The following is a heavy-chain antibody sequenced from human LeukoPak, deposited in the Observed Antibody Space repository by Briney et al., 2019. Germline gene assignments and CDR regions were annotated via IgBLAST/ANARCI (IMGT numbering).Heavy chain of an antibody. Sequence: PGGSLRLSCAASGFTFSSYWMSWVRQAPGKGLEWVANIKQDGSEKYYVDSVKGRFTISRDNAKNSLYLQMNSLRAEDTAVYYCAGVKWGDYSIPNRFDPWGQGTLVTVSS. CDR2: IKQDGSEK. CDR1: GFTFSSYW. D-gene: IGHD4-11*01. V-gene: IGHV3-7*04. CDR3: AGVKWGDYSIPNRFDP. J-gene: IGHJ5*02.